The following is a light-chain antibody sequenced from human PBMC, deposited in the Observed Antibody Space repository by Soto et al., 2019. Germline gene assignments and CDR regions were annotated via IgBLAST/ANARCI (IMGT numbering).Light chain of an antibody. CDR2: DVS. CDR3: SSYTSSSTPVV. V-gene: IGLV2-14*01. Sequence: QSALTQPASVSGSPGQSITISCTGTSNDVGTYNYVSWYQQHPGKAPKLMIYDVSNRPSGVSNRFSGSKSGNTASLTISGLQAEDEADYYCSSYTSSSTPVVFGAGTKVTVL. CDR1: SNDVGTYNY. J-gene: IGLJ2*01.